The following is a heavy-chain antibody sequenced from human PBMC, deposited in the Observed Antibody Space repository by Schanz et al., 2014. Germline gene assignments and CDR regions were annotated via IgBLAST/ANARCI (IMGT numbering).Heavy chain of an antibody. J-gene: IGHJ4*02. CDR1: GFTFSKYW. V-gene: IGHV3-66*01. CDR3: ARTRFDYGEVDY. Sequence: EVQLVESGGGLVQPGGSLRLSCGGSGFTFSKYWMSWVRQAPGKGLEWVSVIYSGIGAYYADSVKGRFTISRDYSKNTLYLQMSSLRAEDTAVYYCARTRFDYGEVDYWGQGTLVTVSS. D-gene: IGHD4-17*01. CDR2: IYSGIGA.